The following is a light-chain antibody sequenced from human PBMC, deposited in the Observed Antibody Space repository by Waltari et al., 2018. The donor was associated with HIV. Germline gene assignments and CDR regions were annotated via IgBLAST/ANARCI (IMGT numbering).Light chain of an antibody. CDR1: SSNIGSNI. CDR3: AAWDDSLNGPNWV. CDR2: KND. V-gene: IGLV1-44*01. Sequence: QSVLTQPPSASANPWQWVTISCSGSSSNIGSNIVNWYPQFPGTAPKVLIYKNDQRPSGVPDRFSGSKSGTSASLAISGLQSEDEADYYCAAWDDSLNGPNWVFGGGTKLTVL. J-gene: IGLJ3*02.